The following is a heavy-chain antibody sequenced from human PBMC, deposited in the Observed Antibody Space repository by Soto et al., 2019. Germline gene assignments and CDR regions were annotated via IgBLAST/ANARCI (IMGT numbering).Heavy chain of an antibody. Sequence: LRLSCAASGFTFSSFWMTWVRQAPGKGLEWVANIKQDGSEKYYVDSVKGRFTISRDNARNSLFLEMKSLRSEDTAVYSCVRDRSGSYLEGFDYWGQGTLVTVSS. V-gene: IGHV3-7*01. CDR1: GFTFSSFW. CDR2: IKQDGSEK. D-gene: IGHD1-26*01. CDR3: VRDRSGSYLEGFDY. J-gene: IGHJ4*02.